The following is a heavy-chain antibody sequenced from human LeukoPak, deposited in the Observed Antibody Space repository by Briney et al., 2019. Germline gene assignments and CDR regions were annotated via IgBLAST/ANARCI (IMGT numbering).Heavy chain of an antibody. CDR3: ARGPSGSFFNWFDP. V-gene: IGHV4-61*05. CDR2: IYYSGST. J-gene: IGHJ5*02. Sequence: SETLSLTCTVSGGSISSSSYYWGWIRQPPGKGLEWIGYIYYSGSTNYNPSLKSRVTISVDTSKNQFSLKLSSVTAADTAVYYCARGPSGSFFNWFDPWGQGTLVTVSS. D-gene: IGHD1-26*01. CDR1: GGSISSSSYY.